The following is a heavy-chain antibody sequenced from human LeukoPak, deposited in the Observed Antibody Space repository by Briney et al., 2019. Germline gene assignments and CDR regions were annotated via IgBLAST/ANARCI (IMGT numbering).Heavy chain of an antibody. D-gene: IGHD3-10*01. J-gene: IGHJ4*02. Sequence: SETLSLTCTVSGGSIISSSFWWGWIRQPPGKGLEWIGYIYYSGSTNYNPSLKSRVTISVDTSKNQFSLKLSSVTAADTAVYCCARGLITMVRVRRYYFDYWGQGTLVTVSS. CDR3: ARGLITMVRVRRYYFDY. CDR1: GGSIISSSFW. V-gene: IGHV4-61*05. CDR2: IYYSGST.